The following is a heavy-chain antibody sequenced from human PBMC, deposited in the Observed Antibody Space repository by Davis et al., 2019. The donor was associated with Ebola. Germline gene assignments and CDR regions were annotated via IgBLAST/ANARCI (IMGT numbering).Heavy chain of an antibody. CDR2: INPNAGRT. CDR3: AKDISLTGHFYSGMDV. CDR1: GYTFTNYY. J-gene: IGHJ6*04. V-gene: IGHV1-46*01. Sequence: AASVKVSCKASGYTFTNYYMHWVRQAPGQGLEWMGMINPNAGRTIYAQTFQGRVTVTRDTSTTTVYMDLSSLRPEDTALYYCAKDISLTGHFYSGMDVWGKGTTVIVTS.